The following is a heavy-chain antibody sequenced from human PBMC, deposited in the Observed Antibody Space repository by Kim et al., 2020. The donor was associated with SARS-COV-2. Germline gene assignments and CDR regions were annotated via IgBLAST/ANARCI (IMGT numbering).Heavy chain of an antibody. V-gene: IGHV7-4-1*02. J-gene: IGHJ5*02. D-gene: IGHD6-19*01. Sequence: ASVKVSCKASGYTFTTYAMNWVRQAPGQGLEWMGWINTNTGNPTYAQGFRGRFVFSLDPSVSTAYLQITSLQAEDTAVYYCARGTAVAGTDWFDPRGQGTLVTVSS. CDR2: INTNTGNP. CDR1: GYTFTTYA. CDR3: ARGTAVAGTDWFDP.